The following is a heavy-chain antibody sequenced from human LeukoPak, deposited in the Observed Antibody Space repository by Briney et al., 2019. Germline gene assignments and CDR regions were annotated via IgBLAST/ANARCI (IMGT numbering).Heavy chain of an antibody. Sequence: NSSETLSLTCSVSGGSISSYYWSWIRQPPGKGLEWIGYIYYRGSTNYNPSLKSRVTISVDTSKNQFSLKLSSVTAADTAVYYCARHPQAAMAYFDYWGQGTLVTVSS. CDR2: IYYRGST. J-gene: IGHJ4*02. V-gene: IGHV4-59*08. CDR3: ARHPQAAMAYFDY. CDR1: GGSISSYY.